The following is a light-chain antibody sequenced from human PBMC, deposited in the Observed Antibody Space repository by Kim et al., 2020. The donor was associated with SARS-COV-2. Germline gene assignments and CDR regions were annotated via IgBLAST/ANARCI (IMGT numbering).Light chain of an antibody. CDR2: DAS. Sequence: ASVGAGVTITSRASQRISSWLAWYQQKPGKAPKILIYDASSLESGVPSRFSGSGSGTEFTLTISSLQPDDFSTYYCQQYSSYPVTFGQGTKLEIK. CDR3: QQYSSYPVT. J-gene: IGKJ2*01. CDR1: QRISSW. V-gene: IGKV1-5*01.